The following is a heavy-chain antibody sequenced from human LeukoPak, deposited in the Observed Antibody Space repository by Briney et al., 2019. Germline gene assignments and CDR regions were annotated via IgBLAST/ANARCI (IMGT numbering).Heavy chain of an antibody. V-gene: IGHV1-8*01. J-gene: IGHJ4*02. Sequence: ASVKVSCKASGYTFTSYDINWVRQATGQGLEWMGWMNPNSGNTGYAQKFQGRVTMTRNTSISTAYMELSSLRSEDTAVYYCAKFPALLTGPRYFDFRGQGTLVTVSS. CDR2: MNPNSGNT. CDR3: AKFPALLTGPRYFDF. CDR1: GYTFTSYD.